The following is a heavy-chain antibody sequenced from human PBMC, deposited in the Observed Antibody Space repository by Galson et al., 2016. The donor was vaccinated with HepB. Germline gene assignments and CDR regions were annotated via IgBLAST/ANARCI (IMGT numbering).Heavy chain of an antibody. J-gene: IGHJ3*02. V-gene: IGHV5-51*01. CDR1: GYSFTTYW. D-gene: IGHD1-1*01. CDR3: ARPRQTYNLLYCFDI. Sequence: QSGAEVKKPEESLKISCQGSGYSFTTYWIGWVRQRPGKGLEWVGFVYPDDSETRYSPAFEGQATISVDKSIRTTYLHWKTLKASDSAMYYCARPRQTYNLLYCFDIWGQGTLVTVSS. CDR2: VYPDDSET.